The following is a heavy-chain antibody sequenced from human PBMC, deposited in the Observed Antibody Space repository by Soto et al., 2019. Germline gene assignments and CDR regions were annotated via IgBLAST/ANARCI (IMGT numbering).Heavy chain of an antibody. J-gene: IGHJ3*02. CDR1: GGFVTSGSYY. CDR3: ARVERGTATTVVDAFDI. V-gene: IGHV4-34*01. CDR2: MSHSGGT. Sequence: QVQLQQWGAGLLKPSETLSLTCAVYGGFVTSGSYYWSWIRQPPGKGLEWIGEMSHSGGTHFIPSLKSRVTISVDTSKNQCTLKMSSVTAADTALYYSARVERGTATTVVDAFDIWGPGTMVTVSS. D-gene: IGHD1-1*01.